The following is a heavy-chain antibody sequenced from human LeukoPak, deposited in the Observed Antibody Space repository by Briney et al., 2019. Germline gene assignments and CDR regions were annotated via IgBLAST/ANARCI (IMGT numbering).Heavy chain of an antibody. D-gene: IGHD3-10*01. CDR2: IWYDGSNK. CDR1: GFTFSSYG. J-gene: IGHJ4*02. CDR3: ARSSLWFGESVDY. Sequence: GGSLRLSCAASGFTFSSYGMHWVRQAPGKGLEWVAVIWYDGSNKYYADSVKGRFTISRDNSKNTLYLQMNSLGAEDTAVYYCARSSLWFGESVDYWGQGTLVTVSS. V-gene: IGHV3-33*01.